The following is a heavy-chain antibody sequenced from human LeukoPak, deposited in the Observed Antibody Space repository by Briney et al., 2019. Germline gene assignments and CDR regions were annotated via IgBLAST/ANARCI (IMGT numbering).Heavy chain of an antibody. CDR1: GFTFSSYG. D-gene: IGHD2-15*01. V-gene: IGHV3-64*01. CDR2: ISTNGGST. Sequence: GGSLRLSCAASGFTFSSYGMHWVRQAPGKGLEYVSAISTNGGSTSYANSVKGRFTISRDNSKNTLYLQMGSLRAEDMAVYYCARALYCSGGSCSGFDYWGQGTLVTVSS. CDR3: ARALYCSGGSCSGFDY. J-gene: IGHJ4*02.